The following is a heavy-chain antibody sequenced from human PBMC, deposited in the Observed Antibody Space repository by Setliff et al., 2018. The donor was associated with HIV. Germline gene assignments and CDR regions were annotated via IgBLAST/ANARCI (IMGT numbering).Heavy chain of an antibody. CDR2: IYPADSDT. CDR1: GYSFTNYW. Sequence: GESLKISCKGSGYSFTNYWIGWVRQMPGKGLEWMGTIYPADSDTRYNPSFQGQVTISADKSISTAYLQWSSLKASDTAMYYGARHSSSGWYSDHDAFDIWGQGTMVTVSS. J-gene: IGHJ3*02. D-gene: IGHD6-19*01. V-gene: IGHV5-51*01. CDR3: ARHSSSGWYSDHDAFDI.